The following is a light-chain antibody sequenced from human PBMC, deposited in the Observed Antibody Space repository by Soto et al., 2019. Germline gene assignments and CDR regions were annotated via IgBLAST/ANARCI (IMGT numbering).Light chain of an antibody. CDR3: TSWTTSTTMI. CDR1: RSDLGAYNF. CDR2: DVN. Sequence: QSALTQPASVSGSPGQSITISCTGTRSDLGAYNFVSWYQQHPGEVPKLILYDVNVRPSGVSNRFSGSKSGNTASLTISGLQAEDEADYYCTSWTTSTTMIFGGGTKVTVL. V-gene: IGLV2-14*03. J-gene: IGLJ2*01.